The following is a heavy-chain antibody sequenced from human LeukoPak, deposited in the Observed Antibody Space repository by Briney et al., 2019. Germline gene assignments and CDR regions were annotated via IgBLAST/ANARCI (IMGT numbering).Heavy chain of an antibody. Sequence: SETLSLTCTVSGGSISSSSYYWGWIRQPPGKGLEWIGSIYYSGSTYYNPSLKSRVTRSVDTSKNQFSLKLSSVTAADTAVYYCARAKKARDGYNGGYDYWGQGTLVTVSS. CDR3: ARAKKARDGYNGGYDY. CDR2: IYYSGST. CDR1: GGSISSSSYY. D-gene: IGHD5-24*01. V-gene: IGHV4-39*01. J-gene: IGHJ4*02.